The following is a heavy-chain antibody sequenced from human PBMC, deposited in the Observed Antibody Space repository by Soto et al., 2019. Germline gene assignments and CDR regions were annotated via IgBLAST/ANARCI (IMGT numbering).Heavy chain of an antibody. J-gene: IGHJ4*02. CDR1: GFTFGDYA. CDR3: TRDTDSPGDY. Sequence: GGSLRLSCTASGFTFGDYAMSWFRQAPGKGLEWVGLIRSKAYGGTTEYAASVKGRFTISRDDSKSIAYLQMNRLKTEDTAVYYCTRDTDSPGDYWGQGTLVTVSS. CDR2: IRSKAYGGTT. V-gene: IGHV3-49*03. D-gene: IGHD4-4*01.